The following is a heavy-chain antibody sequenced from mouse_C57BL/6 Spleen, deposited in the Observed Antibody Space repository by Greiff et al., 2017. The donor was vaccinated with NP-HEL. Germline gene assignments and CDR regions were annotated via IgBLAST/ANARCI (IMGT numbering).Heavy chain of an antibody. J-gene: IGHJ4*01. V-gene: IGHV5-17*01. Sequence: EVKLVESGGGLVKPGGSLKLSCAASGFTFSDYGMHWVRQAPEKGLEWVAYISSGSSTISYADTVKGRFTISRDNAKNTLFLQMTSLRSEDTAMYYCARGNPLYYGAMDYWGQGTSVTVSS. D-gene: IGHD1-1*01. CDR2: ISSGSSTI. CDR1: GFTFSDYG. CDR3: ARGNPLYYGAMDY.